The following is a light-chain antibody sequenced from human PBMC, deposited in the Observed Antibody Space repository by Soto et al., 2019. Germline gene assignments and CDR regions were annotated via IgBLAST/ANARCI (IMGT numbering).Light chain of an antibody. V-gene: IGLV2-14*01. CDR1: SGDVGTYDY. CDR3: ISYTRTSTYV. Sequence: QSVLTQPASVSGSPGQSITISCTGTSGDVGTYDYVSWYQQYPGKAPKLMIYDVSNWPSGVSNRFSGSKSGNTASLTISGLQAEDEADYYCISYTRTSTYVFGAGTKVTVL. CDR2: DVS. J-gene: IGLJ1*01.